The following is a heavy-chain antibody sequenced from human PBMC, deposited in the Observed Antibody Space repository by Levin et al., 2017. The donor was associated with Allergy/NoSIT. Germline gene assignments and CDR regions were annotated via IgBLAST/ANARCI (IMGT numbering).Heavy chain of an antibody. Sequence: SQTLSLPCTVSGGSISSISYYWGWIRQPPGKGLEWIGSIYYNGHTYYNPSLKSRVTISVDTSKEQFSLKLSSVTAADTAVYSCARLEGYSGGWALDYWGQGTLVTVSS. D-gene: IGHD6-19*01. J-gene: IGHJ4*02. CDR2: IYYNGHT. V-gene: IGHV4-39*07. CDR3: ARLEGYSGGWALDY. CDR1: GGSISSISYY.